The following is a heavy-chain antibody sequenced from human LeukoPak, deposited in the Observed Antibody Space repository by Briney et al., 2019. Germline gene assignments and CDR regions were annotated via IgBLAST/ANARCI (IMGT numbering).Heavy chain of an antibody. V-gene: IGHV3-48*03. J-gene: IGHJ4*02. Sequence: GGSLRLSCAASGFTFSSYEMNWVRQAPGKGLEWVSYISSSGSTIYYADSVKGRFTISRDNAKNSLYLQMNSLRAEDTAVYYCARDSVTTKTPIDYWGQGTLVTVSS. CDR2: ISSSGSTI. D-gene: IGHD4-17*01. CDR1: GFTFSSYE. CDR3: ARDSVTTKTPIDY.